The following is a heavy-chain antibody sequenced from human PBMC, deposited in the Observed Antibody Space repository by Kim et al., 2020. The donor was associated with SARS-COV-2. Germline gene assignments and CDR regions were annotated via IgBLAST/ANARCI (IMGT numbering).Heavy chain of an antibody. CDR2: ISSSSSTI. Sequence: GGSLRLSCAASGFTFSSYSMNWVRQAPGKGLEWVSYISSSSSTIYYADSVKGRFTISRDNAKNSLYLQMNSLRDEDTAVYYCARALGMVVAATVGAHYYYGMDVWGQGTTVTVSS. V-gene: IGHV3-48*02. D-gene: IGHD2-15*01. CDR3: ARALGMVVAATVGAHYYYGMDV. CDR1: GFTFSSYS. J-gene: IGHJ6*02.